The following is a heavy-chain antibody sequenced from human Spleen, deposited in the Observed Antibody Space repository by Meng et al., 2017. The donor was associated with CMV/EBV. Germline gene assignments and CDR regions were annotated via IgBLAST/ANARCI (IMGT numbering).Heavy chain of an antibody. CDR1: GFNFSSYA. CDR3: AKYRWAGVGDAFDI. CDR2: ISGSGGST. V-gene: IGHV3-23*01. J-gene: IGHJ3*02. D-gene: IGHD1-26*01. Sequence: ASGFNFSSYAMSWVRRAPGKGLEWVSAISGSGGSTYYADSVKGRFTISRDNSKNTLYLQMNSLRAEDTAVYYCAKYRWAGVGDAFDIWGQGTMVTVSS.